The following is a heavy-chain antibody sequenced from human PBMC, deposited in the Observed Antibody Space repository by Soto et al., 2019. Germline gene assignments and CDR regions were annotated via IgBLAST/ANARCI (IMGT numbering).Heavy chain of an antibody. D-gene: IGHD6-19*01. V-gene: IGHV1-8*01. CDR3: ATANRFRVAQWLAIADDY. Sequence: QVQLVQSGAEVKKPGASVKVSCKASGYTFTSYDINWVRQATGQGLEWMVWMNPNSGNTGYAKKFQGRVTMTRNTSISTAYMELSRLRSEDTAVYYCATANRFRVAQWLAIADDYWGEGILVTVYS. CDR1: GYTFTSYD. J-gene: IGHJ4*02. CDR2: MNPNSGNT.